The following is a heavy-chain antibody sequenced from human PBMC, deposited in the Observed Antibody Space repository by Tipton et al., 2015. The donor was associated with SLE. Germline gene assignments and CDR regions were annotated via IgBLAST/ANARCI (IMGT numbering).Heavy chain of an antibody. CDR2: MDTSGGT. J-gene: IGHJ5*02. D-gene: IGHD1-14*01. CDR1: GDSINKGGYH. Sequence: TLSLTCSVSGDSINKGGYHWNWIRQPAGMGLEWIGRMDTSGGTFYNPPLESRVSISLVSSDNHFSLRLTSVTAADTARYYCARTHNDFGTTRFDPWGQGARVTVSS. V-gene: IGHV4-61*02. CDR3: ARTHNDFGTTRFDP.